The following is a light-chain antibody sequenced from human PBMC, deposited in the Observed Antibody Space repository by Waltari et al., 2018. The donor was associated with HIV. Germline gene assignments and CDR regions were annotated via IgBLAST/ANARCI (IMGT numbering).Light chain of an antibody. V-gene: IGLV10-54*01. CDR1: INNVGNQG. Sequence: QAGLTQPPSVSKGLRQTATLTCTGNINNVGNQGAAWLQQHQDHPPKLLSYRNDHRPSGMSGRLSGSRSGNTASQTITGLQTEDEADYYGAAWDSSLDCWVFGGGTKVTVL. CDR3: AAWDSSLDCWV. CDR2: RND. J-gene: IGLJ3*02.